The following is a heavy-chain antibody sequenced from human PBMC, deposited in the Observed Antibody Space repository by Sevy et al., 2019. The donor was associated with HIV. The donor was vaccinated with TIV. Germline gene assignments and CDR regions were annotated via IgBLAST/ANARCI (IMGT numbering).Heavy chain of an antibody. CDR3: ALGYCSSTSCYTEQWLDYDAFDI. CDR1: GYTFTGCY. CDR2: INPNSGGT. Sequence: ASVKVSCKASGYTFTGCYMHWLGQAPGQGREWMGGINPNSGGTNYAQKFQGRVTMTRDTSISKAYMVLSRLSSDDTAVYYGALGYCSSTSCYTEQWLDYDAFDIWGQGTMVTVSS. V-gene: IGHV1-2*02. D-gene: IGHD2-2*02. J-gene: IGHJ3*02.